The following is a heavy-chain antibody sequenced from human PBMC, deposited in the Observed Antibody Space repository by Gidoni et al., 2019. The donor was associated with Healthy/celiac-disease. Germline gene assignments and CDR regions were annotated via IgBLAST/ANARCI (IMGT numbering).Heavy chain of an antibody. CDR3: ARKNQGYSSNPFDY. J-gene: IGHJ4*02. D-gene: IGHD6-13*01. CDR2: IYYSEST. CDR1: GGSVSSGSYY. V-gene: IGHV4-61*01. Sequence: QVQLQESGPGLVTPSETLSLTCTVSGGSVSSGSYYWSWIRQPPGKGLEWIGYIYYSESTNYNPSLKSRVTISVDTSKNQFSLKLSSVTAADTAVYYCARKNQGYSSNPFDYWGQGTLVTVSS.